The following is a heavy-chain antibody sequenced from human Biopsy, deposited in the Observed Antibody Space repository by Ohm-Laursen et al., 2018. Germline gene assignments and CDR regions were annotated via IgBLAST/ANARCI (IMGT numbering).Heavy chain of an antibody. V-gene: IGHV3-53*01. J-gene: IGHJ4*02. CDR3: ARDSHDYSNYDY. D-gene: IGHD4-11*01. CDR2: IHPGGDT. Sequence: LRLSCAASGFTFSSYAMSWVRQSPGKGLEWVSVIHPGGDTYYAGSVKGRFTISRDNSKNTLYLQMNSLRAEDTAVYYCARDSHDYSNYDYWGQGTQVTVSS. CDR1: GFTFSSYA.